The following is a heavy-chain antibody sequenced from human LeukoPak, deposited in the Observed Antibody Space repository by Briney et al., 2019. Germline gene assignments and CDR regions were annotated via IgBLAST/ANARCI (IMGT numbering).Heavy chain of an antibody. CDR2: IYTSGST. J-gene: IGHJ6*03. D-gene: IGHD3-10*01. V-gene: IGHV4-61*02. CDR1: GGSISSGSYY. Sequence: SETLSLTCTVSGGSISSGSYYWSWIRQPAGKGLEWIGRIYTSGSTNYNPSLKSRVTMSVDTSKNQFSLKLSSVTAADTAVYYCARDRGNGPYYYYMDVWGKGTTVTVSS. CDR3: ARDRGNGPYYYYMDV.